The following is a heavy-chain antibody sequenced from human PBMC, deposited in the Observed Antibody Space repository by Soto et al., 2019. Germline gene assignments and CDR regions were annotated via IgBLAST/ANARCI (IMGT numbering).Heavy chain of an antibody. Sequence: PSETLSLTCTVSVVAISSYYWSCIRQPPGKGLEWIGYIYYTGTTSYNPSLKSRVTISVDTSKNQFSLKLNSVTAADTALYYCARETTQGWFGPWGQGTLVNVSS. J-gene: IGHJ5*02. CDR2: IYYTGTT. CDR3: ARETTQGWFGP. V-gene: IGHV4-59*01. CDR1: VVAISSYY.